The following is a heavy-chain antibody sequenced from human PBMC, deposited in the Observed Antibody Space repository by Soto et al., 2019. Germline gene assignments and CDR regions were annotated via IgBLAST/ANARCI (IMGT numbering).Heavy chain of an antibody. D-gene: IGHD3-3*01. CDR3: ATPTSDSATYCYYGMDG. CDR1: GGTFSSYA. V-gene: IGHV1-69*01. Sequence: QVQLVQSGAEVKKPGSSVKVSCKASGGTFSSYAISWVRQAPGQGLEWMGGIIPIFGTANYAQKFQGRVTITADESTSTAYMELSSLRFEDTAVYYCATPTSDSATYCYYGMDGWGQGTTVTVSS. CDR2: IIPIFGTA. J-gene: IGHJ6*02.